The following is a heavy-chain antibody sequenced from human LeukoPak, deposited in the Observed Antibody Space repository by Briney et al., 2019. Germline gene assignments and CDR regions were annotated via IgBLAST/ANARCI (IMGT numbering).Heavy chain of an antibody. CDR1: GGTFSSYA. D-gene: IGHD6-6*01. CDR2: IIPIFGTA. V-gene: IGHV1-69*13. Sequence: ASVKVSCKASGGTFSSYAISWVRQAPGQGLEWMGGIIPIFGTANYAQKFQGRVTITADESTSTAYMELSSLRSEDTAVYYCAASIAARPYYPLGSYWGQGTLVTVSS. CDR3: AASIAARPYYPLGSY. J-gene: IGHJ4*02.